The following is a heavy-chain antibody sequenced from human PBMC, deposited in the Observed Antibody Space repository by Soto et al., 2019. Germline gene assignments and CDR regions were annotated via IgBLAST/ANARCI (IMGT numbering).Heavy chain of an antibody. CDR3: TKEHSNYPDNWFDP. CDR2: IDGGGTKT. CDR1: GFTFSNHA. D-gene: IGHD4-4*01. Sequence: EVQLLDSGGGLVQPGGSLRLSCAASGFTFSNHAMSWVRQAPGTGLEWVSAIDGGGTKTYYADSVKGRFTISRDNSMNTLYLQLDSLRAADTAIYYCTKEHSNYPDNWFDPWGQRTRVTVSS. J-gene: IGHJ5*02. V-gene: IGHV3-23*01.